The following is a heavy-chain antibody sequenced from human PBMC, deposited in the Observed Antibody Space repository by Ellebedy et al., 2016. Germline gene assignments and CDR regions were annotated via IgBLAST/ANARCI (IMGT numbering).Heavy chain of an antibody. D-gene: IGHD1-26*01. V-gene: IGHV3-21*01. Sequence: GESLKISCTASESTFSTYDMNWVRQPPGKGLEWVSSISPTSTYIYYADSLRGRFTISRDNAKNSLYLQMNSLRVEDTAIYYCARLGGESIQSEALNLWGQGTVVTVSS. J-gene: IGHJ3*01. CDR1: ESTFSTYD. CDR3: ARLGGESIQSEALNL. CDR2: ISPTSTYI.